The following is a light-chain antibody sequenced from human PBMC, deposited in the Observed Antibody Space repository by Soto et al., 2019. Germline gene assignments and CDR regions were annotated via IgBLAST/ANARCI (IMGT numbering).Light chain of an antibody. J-gene: IGKJ1*01. CDR2: GAS. CDR3: QQYGSSPWT. CDR1: QSVSSNY. Sequence: EIVLTQSPGTLSLPPGERATLSCRASQSVSSNYLAWYQQEPGQAPMPLIYGASSRDTGIPDRFTGSGAGTDFTLAISSLEPEDFAVYYCQQYGSSPWTFGQGTKVEIK. V-gene: IGKV3-20*01.